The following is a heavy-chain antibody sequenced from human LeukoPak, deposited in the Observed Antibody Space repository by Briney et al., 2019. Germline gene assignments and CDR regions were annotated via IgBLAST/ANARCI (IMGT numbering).Heavy chain of an antibody. V-gene: IGHV7-4-1*02. J-gene: IGHJ3*02. CDR1: GYTFSTYP. CDR2: INTNTGSP. Sequence: ASVKVSCKASGYTFSTYPMNWVRQAPGQGLEWMGWINTNTGSPTYAQGFTGRFVFSLDTSVSAAYLQISSLKAEDTAMYYCARERRSSSPGEQQLVRAFDIWGQGTMVTVSS. CDR3: ARERRSSSPGEQQLVRAFDI. D-gene: IGHD6-13*01.